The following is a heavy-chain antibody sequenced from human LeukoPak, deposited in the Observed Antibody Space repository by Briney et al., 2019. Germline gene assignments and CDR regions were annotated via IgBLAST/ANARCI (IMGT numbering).Heavy chain of an antibody. CDR2: IIPIFGTA. D-gene: IGHD6-13*01. Sequence: EASVKVSCKASGGTFSSYAISWVRQAPGQGLEWMGGIIPIFGTANYAQKFQGRVTITADESTSTAYMELSSLRSEDTAVYYCARLAAEYSSSWPTSKGRGKLDIWGQGTMVTVSS. J-gene: IGHJ3*02. CDR3: ARLAAEYSSSWPTSKGRGKLDI. V-gene: IGHV1-69*13. CDR1: GGTFSSYA.